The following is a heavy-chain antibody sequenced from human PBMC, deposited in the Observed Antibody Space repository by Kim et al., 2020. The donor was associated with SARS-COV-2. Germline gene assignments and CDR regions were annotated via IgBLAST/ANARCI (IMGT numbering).Heavy chain of an antibody. J-gene: IGHJ6*02. CDR1: GFTFSSYS. Sequence: GGSLRLSCAASGFTFSSYSMNWVRQAPGKGLEWVSSISSSSSYIYYADSVKGRFTISRDNAKNSLYLQMNSLRAEDTAVYYCARDCGSGCWGVGYYYYGMDVWGQGTTVTVSS. V-gene: IGHV3-21*01. D-gene: IGHD6-19*01. CDR3: ARDCGSGCWGVGYYYYGMDV. CDR2: ISSSSSYI.